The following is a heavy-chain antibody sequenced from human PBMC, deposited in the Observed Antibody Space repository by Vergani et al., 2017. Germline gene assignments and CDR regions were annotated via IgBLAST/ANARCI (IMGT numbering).Heavy chain of an antibody. CDR3: AREELWFGELYYYYYCGMDV. Sequence: QVQLVQSGAEVKKPGASVKVSCKASGYTFTGYYMHWVRQAPGQGLEWMGWINPNSGGTNYAQKFQGRVTMTRDTSISTAYMELSRLRSDDTAVYYCAREELWFGELYYYYYCGMDVWGQGTTVTVSS. J-gene: IGHJ6*02. V-gene: IGHV1-2*02. CDR1: GYTFTGYY. D-gene: IGHD3-10*01. CDR2: INPNSGGT.